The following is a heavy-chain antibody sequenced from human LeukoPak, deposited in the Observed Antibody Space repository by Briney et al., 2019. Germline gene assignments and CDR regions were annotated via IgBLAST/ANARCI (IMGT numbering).Heavy chain of an antibody. CDR1: GGSFSGYY. J-gene: IGHJ4*02. D-gene: IGHD1-26*01. V-gene: IGHV4-34*01. CDR2: INHSGST. CDR3: ARDRGSYGLDY. Sequence: SETLSLTCAVYGGSFSGYYWSWIRQPPGKGLEWIGEINHSGSTNYNPSLKSRVTISVDTSKNQFSLKLSSVTAADTAVYYCARDRGSYGLDYWGQGTLVTVSS.